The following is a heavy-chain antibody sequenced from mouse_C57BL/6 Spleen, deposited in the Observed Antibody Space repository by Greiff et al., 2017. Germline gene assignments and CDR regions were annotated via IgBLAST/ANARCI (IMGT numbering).Heavy chain of an antibody. Sequence: VQLQQSGAELVQPGASVKMSCTASGYTFTTYPIEWMKQNHGKSLEWIGNFHPNNDDSKYNEEFKGKATLTVEKSSSTVYFELSRLTSDDSAVYYCARGGYDDAMDYWGQGTSVTVSS. CDR3: ARGGYDDAMDY. J-gene: IGHJ4*01. V-gene: IGHV1-47*01. D-gene: IGHD2-2*01. CDR2: FHPNNDDS. CDR1: GYTFTTYP.